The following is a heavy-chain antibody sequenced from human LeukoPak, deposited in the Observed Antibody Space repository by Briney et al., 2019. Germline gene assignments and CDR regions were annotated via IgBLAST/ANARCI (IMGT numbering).Heavy chain of an antibody. V-gene: IGHV4-59*01. D-gene: IGHD3-22*01. CDR3: ATSGEGDYYDNSGYLTY. CDR1: GGSISSYY. J-gene: IGHJ4*02. CDR2: IYYSGST. Sequence: SETLSLTCTVSGGSISSYYWSWIRQPPGKGLEWIGYIYYSGSTNYNPSLKSRVTISVDTSKNQFSLKLSSVTAADTAVYYCATSGEGDYYDNSGYLTYWGQGTLVTVSS.